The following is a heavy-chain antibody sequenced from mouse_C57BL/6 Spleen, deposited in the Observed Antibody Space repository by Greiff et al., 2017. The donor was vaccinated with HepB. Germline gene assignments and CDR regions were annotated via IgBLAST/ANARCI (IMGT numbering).Heavy chain of an antibody. D-gene: IGHD2-1*01. CDR2: ISGGGGNT. V-gene: IGHV5-9*01. Sequence: EVQLVESGGGLVKPGGSLKLSCAASGFTFSSYTMSWVRQTPEKRLEWVATISGGGGNTYYPDSVKGRFTISRDNAKNTLYLQMSSLRSEDTALYYCARQGGGNYGGAMDYWGQGTSVTVSS. CDR1: GFTFSSYT. CDR3: ARQGGGNYGGAMDY. J-gene: IGHJ4*01.